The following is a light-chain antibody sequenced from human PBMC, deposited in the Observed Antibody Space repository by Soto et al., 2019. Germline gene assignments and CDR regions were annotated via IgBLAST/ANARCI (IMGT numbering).Light chain of an antibody. V-gene: IGLV3-21*04. J-gene: IGLJ3*02. CDR2: YDS. CDR3: QVWDSSSDHWV. CDR1: NIESKS. Sequence: SYELTQPPSVSVAPGKTARITCGGNNIESKSVHWYQQKPGQAPVLVIYYDSDQPSGIPERLSGSNSGNTATLTISRVEAGDEADYYCQVWDSSSDHWVFGGGTQLTVL.